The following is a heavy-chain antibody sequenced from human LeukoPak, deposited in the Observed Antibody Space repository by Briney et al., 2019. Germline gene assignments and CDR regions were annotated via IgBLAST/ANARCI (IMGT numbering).Heavy chain of an antibody. Sequence: PGRSLRLSCAASGFTFSIFGIHWVRQAPGKGLEWVAAISPDGNKEYYTESVKGRFTVSRDNSNNMIYLQINSLRGEDSAVYYCAKINNVDDFCGQGTLVTVSS. V-gene: IGHV3-30*18. CDR2: ISPDGNKE. J-gene: IGHJ4*02. D-gene: IGHD1/OR15-1a*01. CDR1: GFTFSIFG. CDR3: AKINNVDDF.